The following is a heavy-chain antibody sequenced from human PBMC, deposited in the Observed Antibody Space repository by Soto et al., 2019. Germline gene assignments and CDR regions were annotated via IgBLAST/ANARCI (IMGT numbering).Heavy chain of an antibody. V-gene: IGHV3-30-3*01. Sequence: GGSLRLSCAASGFTFSSYAMHWVRQAPGKGLEWVAVISYDGSNKYYADSVKGRFTISRDNSKNTLYLQMNSLRAEDTAVYYCASISGDFDYWGQGTLVTVSS. D-gene: IGHD1-20*01. CDR1: GFTFSSYA. CDR3: ASISGDFDY. CDR2: ISYDGSNK. J-gene: IGHJ4*02.